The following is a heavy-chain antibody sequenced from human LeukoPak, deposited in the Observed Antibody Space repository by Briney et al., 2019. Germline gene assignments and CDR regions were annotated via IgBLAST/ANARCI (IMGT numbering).Heavy chain of an antibody. Sequence: SETLSLTCTVSGGSISSSSYYWVWIRQPPGKGLEWIGNIFYSGTTYYNPSLMSRVTISVDTSKNQFSLKMRSVTAADTAVYYCARVLRGGTYYFDYWGQGTLVTVSS. CDR3: ARVLRGGTYYFDY. CDR1: GGSISSSSYY. V-gene: IGHV4-39*01. CDR2: IFYSGTT. J-gene: IGHJ4*02. D-gene: IGHD2-15*01.